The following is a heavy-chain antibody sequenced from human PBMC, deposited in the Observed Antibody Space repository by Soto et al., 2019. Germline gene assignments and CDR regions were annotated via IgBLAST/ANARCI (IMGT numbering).Heavy chain of an antibody. J-gene: IGHJ5*02. CDR2: ISGSGGST. D-gene: IGHD3-10*01. V-gene: IGHV3-23*01. Sequence: PGGSLRLSCAASGFTFSSYAMSWVRQAPGKGLEWVSAISGSGGSTYYADSVKGRFTISRDNPKNTLYLQMNSLRAEDTAVYYCAKDRVTMVRGGLAGWFDPWGQGTLVTVSS. CDR3: AKDRVTMVRGGLAGWFDP. CDR1: GFTFSSYA.